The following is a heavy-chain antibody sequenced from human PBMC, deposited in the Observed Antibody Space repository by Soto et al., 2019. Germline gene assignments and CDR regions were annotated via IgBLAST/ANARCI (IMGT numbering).Heavy chain of an antibody. Sequence: GRSLRLSCGGSGLTFSSYSMNWVRQAPGKGLEWVSSISSSSSYIYYADSVKGRFTISRDNAKNSLYLQMNSLRAEDTAVYYCARESGITIFGVVIDPFDYWGQGT. CDR3: ARESGITIFGVVIDPFDY. V-gene: IGHV3-21*01. J-gene: IGHJ4*02. CDR2: ISSSSSYI. D-gene: IGHD3-3*01. CDR1: GLTFSSYS.